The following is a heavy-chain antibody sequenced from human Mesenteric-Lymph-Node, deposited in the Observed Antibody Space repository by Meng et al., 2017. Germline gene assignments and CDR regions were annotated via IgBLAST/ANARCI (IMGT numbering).Heavy chain of an antibody. CDR1: GFSFSGSA. Sequence: EVQLVGTGGGCVQPWGSLKPSCAASGFSFSGSAIHWVRQASGKGLEWVGRIRSRSNNYATEYGASVKGRFSISRDDSKNTAYLEMNSLKTEDTAVYFCTRLTAENWGQGTLVTVSS. V-gene: IGHV3-73*02. CDR2: IRSRSNNYAT. CDR3: TRLTAEN. J-gene: IGHJ4*02. D-gene: IGHD1-14*01.